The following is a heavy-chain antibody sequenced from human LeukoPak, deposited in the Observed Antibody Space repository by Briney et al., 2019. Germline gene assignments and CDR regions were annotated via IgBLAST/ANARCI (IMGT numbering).Heavy chain of an antibody. V-gene: IGHV4-39*01. CDR2: IYYSGST. J-gene: IGHJ4*02. Sequence: GSLRLSCAASGFTFSSYWMSWVRQPPGKGLEWIGSIYYSGSTYYNPSLKSRVTISVDTSKNQFSLKLSSVTAADTAVYYCARRDTAMVKYYFDYWGQGTLVTVSS. D-gene: IGHD5-18*01. CDR3: ARRDTAMVKYYFDY. CDR1: GFTFSSYW.